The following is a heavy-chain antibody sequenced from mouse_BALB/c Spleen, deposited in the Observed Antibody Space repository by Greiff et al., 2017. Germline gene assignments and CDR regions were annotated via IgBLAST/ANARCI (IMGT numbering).Heavy chain of an antibody. Sequence: EVMLVEPGGGLVQPGGSLRLSCATSGFTFTDYYMSWVRQTPGKALEWLGFIRNKANGYTTEYSASVKGRFTISRDNSQSVLYLQMNTLRAEDSATYYCARDSHHGYGYWYFDVWGEGTTVTVSS. CDR3: ARDSHHGYGYWYFDV. J-gene: IGHJ1*01. CDR2: IRNKANGYTT. V-gene: IGHV7-3*02. D-gene: IGHD2-2*01. CDR1: GFTFTDYY.